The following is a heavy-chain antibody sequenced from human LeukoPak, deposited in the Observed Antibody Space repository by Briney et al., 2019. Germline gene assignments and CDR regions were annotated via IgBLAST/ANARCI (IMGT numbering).Heavy chain of an antibody. CDR2: VDHRGST. D-gene: IGHD6-6*01. Sequence: PSETLSLTCSVSGGSISTYYWNWIRQPPGQGLEWIGYVDHRGSTNYNPSLKSRVTISVDTSKNQFSLKLSFVTAADTAVYYCARGSIAARNDAFDIWGQGTMVTVSS. V-gene: IGHV4-59*01. CDR1: GGSISTYY. CDR3: ARGSIAARNDAFDI. J-gene: IGHJ3*02.